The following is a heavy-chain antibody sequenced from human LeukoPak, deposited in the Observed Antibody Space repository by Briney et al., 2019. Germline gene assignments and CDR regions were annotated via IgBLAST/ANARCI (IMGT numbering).Heavy chain of an antibody. Sequence: LSLTCTVSGGSISSGGYYWSWVRQAPGKGLEWLSVISTSGSATYYADSVKGRFTISRDNSKNTLYLEMNSLRVEDSAVYYCAKAPTVTTWVIDFWGQGTLVTVSS. CDR3: AKAPTVTTWVIDF. CDR2: ISTSGSAT. D-gene: IGHD4-17*01. V-gene: IGHV3-23*01. CDR1: GGSISSGGYY. J-gene: IGHJ4*02.